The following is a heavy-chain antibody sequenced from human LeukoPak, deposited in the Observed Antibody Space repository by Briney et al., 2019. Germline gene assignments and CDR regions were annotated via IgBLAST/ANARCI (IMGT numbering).Heavy chain of an antibody. Sequence: ASVKVSCKASGYTFTSYAMHWVRQAPGQRLEWMGWINAGNGNTKYSQKFQGRVTITADESTSTAYMELSSLRSEDTAVYYCARSVVVTAIRLYYFDYWGQGTLVTVSS. J-gene: IGHJ4*02. CDR3: ARSVVVTAIRLYYFDY. V-gene: IGHV1-3*01. CDR2: INAGNGNT. CDR1: GYTFTSYA. D-gene: IGHD2-21*02.